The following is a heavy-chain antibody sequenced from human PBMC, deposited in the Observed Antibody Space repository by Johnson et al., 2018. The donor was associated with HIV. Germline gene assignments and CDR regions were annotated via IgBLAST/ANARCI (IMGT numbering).Heavy chain of an antibody. CDR2: ISYDGSNE. CDR1: GFTFSSYG. V-gene: IGHV3-30*03. CDR3: TGRDLLRAFDV. J-gene: IGHJ3*01. Sequence: QVQLVESGGGVVQPGRSLRLSCAASGFTFSSYGMHWVRQAPGKGLEWVAVISYDGSNEYYADSVKGRFTISRDKGNNSLYLQMNSLRAEDAAVYYCTGRDLLRAFDVWGQGTMVTVSS. D-gene: IGHD2-15*01.